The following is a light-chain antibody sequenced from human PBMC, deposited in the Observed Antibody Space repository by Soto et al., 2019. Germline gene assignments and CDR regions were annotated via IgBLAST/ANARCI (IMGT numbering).Light chain of an antibody. V-gene: IGKV3-20*01. CDR3: LRYGSSPLT. CDR1: QSVSSSD. J-gene: IGKJ4*01. CDR2: GAS. Sequence: EIVLTQSPGTLSLSPGERATLSCRASQSVSSSDLAWYQQKPGQAPRLLSYGASIRATGITDRFSGSGSGKDCTRTISRLAPEDFAVYYCLRYGSSPLTFGGGTKVETK.